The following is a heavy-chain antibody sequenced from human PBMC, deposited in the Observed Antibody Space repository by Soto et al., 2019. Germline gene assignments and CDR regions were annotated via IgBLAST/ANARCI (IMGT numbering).Heavy chain of an antibody. Sequence: SETLSLTCTVSGGSISSGYYWSWIRQHPVKGLEWIGYIYYSGNTYYNPSLKSRVSISLDTSKSQFSLKLDSVTAADTAVYYCARDAPVALGGPNSMDGWGQGTTVT. J-gene: IGHJ6*02. CDR3: ARDAPVALGGPNSMDG. CDR2: IYYSGNT. V-gene: IGHV4-31*03. CDR1: GGSISSGYY. D-gene: IGHD3-3*02.